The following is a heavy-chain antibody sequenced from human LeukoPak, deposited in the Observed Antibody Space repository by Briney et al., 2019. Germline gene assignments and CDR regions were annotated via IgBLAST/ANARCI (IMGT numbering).Heavy chain of an antibody. CDR3: ARDGYSSSWAADY. D-gene: IGHD6-13*01. CDR1: GGSISSSSYY. CDR2: IYYSGST. Sequence: SETLSLTCTVSGGSISSSSYYWGWIRQPPGKGLEWIGSIYYSGSTYYNPSLKSRVTISVDTSKNQFPLKLSSVTAADTAVYYCARDGYSSSWAADYWGQGTLVTVSS. J-gene: IGHJ4*02. V-gene: IGHV4-39*02.